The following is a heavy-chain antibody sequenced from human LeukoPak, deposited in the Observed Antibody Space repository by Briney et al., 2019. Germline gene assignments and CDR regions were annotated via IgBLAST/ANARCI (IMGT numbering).Heavy chain of an antibody. CDR2: ISGYNGNT. Sequence: GASVKVSCKPSGFTFALYGVSWVRQAPGQGLEWMGWISGYNGNTKYAENLQGRLTMTIDSATSTAYMELRSLRSDDTAVFYCARDRNMWALDIWGKGTMVTVTS. D-gene: IGHD2-21*01. CDR1: GFTFALYG. CDR3: ARDRNMWALDI. J-gene: IGHJ3*02. V-gene: IGHV1-18*01.